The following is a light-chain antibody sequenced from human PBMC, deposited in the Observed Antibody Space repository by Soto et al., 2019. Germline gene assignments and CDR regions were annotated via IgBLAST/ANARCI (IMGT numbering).Light chain of an antibody. Sequence: EVVLTQSPGTLSLSPGERATLSCRASQSVAANYLAWYQQKRGQAPRLLIYGASSRTTGIQDRFSGSGSGTDFTLTISRLEPEDFSVYYCHQYGTAPLTFGPGNKVDIK. CDR1: QSVAANY. CDR3: HQYGTAPLT. CDR2: GAS. V-gene: IGKV3-20*01. J-gene: IGKJ3*01.